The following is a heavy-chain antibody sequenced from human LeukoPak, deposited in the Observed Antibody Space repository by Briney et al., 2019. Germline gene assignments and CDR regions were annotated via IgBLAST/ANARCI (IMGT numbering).Heavy chain of an antibody. CDR2: INPNSGGT. D-gene: IGHD3-16*02. CDR1: GYTFTGYY. J-gene: IGHJ4*02. V-gene: IGHV1-2*02. Sequence: ASVKVSCKASGYTFTGYYMHWVRQAPGQGLEWMGWINPNSGGTNYAQKFQGRVTMTRDTSISTAYMELSRLRSDDTAVYYCARGENHDYVWGSYRYEESDYYFDYWGQGTLVTVSS. CDR3: ARGENHDYVWGSYRYEESDYYFDY.